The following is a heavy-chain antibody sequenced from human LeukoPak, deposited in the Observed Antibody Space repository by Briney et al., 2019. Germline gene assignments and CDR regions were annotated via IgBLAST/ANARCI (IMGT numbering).Heavy chain of an antibody. CDR2: IKQDGSEK. CDR1: GFTLSSYW. J-gene: IGHJ5*02. Sequence: QAGGSLRLSCAASGFTLSSYWMSWVRQAPGKGLEWVANIKQDGSEKYYVDSVKGRFTISRDNVKNSLYLQMNSLRAEDTAVYYCARDKIVVVVAATTGGWFDPWGQGTLVTVSS. D-gene: IGHD2-15*01. V-gene: IGHV3-7*01. CDR3: ARDKIVVVVAATTGGWFDP.